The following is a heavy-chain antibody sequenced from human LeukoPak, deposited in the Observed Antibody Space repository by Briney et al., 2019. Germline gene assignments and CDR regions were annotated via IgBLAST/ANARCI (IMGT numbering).Heavy chain of an antibody. J-gene: IGHJ5*02. V-gene: IGHV1-58*01. CDR1: GFTFTSSA. Sequence: SVKVSCKASGFTFTSSAVQWVRQARGQRLEWIGWIVVGSGNTNYAQKFQERVTITRDMSTSTAYMELSSLRSEDTAVYYCAAINWYSKDWFDPWGQGTLVTVSS. D-gene: IGHD6-13*01. CDR2: IVVGSGNT. CDR3: AAINWYSKDWFDP.